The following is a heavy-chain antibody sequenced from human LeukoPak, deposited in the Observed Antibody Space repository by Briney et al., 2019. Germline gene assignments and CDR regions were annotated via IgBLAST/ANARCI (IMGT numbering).Heavy chain of an antibody. CDR3: ARESLFSSSWYVNWFDP. V-gene: IGHV4-34*01. D-gene: IGHD6-13*01. J-gene: IGHJ5*02. CDR1: GGSFGGYY. CDR2: INHSGST. Sequence: SETLSLTCAVYGGSFGGYYWSWIRQPPGKGLEWIGEINHSGSTNYNPSLKSRVTISVDTSKNQFSLKLSSVTAADTAVYYCARESLFSSSWYVNWFDPWGQGTLVTVSS.